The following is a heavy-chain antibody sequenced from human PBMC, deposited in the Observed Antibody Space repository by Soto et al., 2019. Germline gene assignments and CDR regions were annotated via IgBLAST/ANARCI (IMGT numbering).Heavy chain of an antibody. V-gene: IGHV3-23*01. CDR3: ARDRQGSDWYTYYFYTLAV. Sequence: EVQLLESGGGLVQPGESLRLSCAASGFIFSDYAMTWVRQAPGKGLEWVSGISGSGESIYYADSVEGRFTIFRDNSKNTLYLQMNSLRGEDTAVYYCARDRQGSDWYTYYFYTLAVWGQGTTVTVSS. D-gene: IGHD6-13*01. CDR1: GFIFSDYA. J-gene: IGHJ6*02. CDR2: ISGSGESI.